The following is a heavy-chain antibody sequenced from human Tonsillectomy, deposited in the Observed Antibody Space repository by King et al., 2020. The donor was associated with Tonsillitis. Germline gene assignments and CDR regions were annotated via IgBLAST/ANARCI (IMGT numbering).Heavy chain of an antibody. CDR2: ISSTASAI. D-gene: IGHD3-10*01. J-gene: IGHJ4*02. CDR1: GFTFSTYS. Sequence: VQLVESGGGLVQSGGSLRLSCAASGFTFSTYSMNWVRQAPGKGLEWVSYISSTASAIYYADSAKGRFTISRDKAKNLLYLQMNSLRAEDTSVYYCARDLPFYGSIDYWGQGTLITVSS. CDR3: ARDLPFYGSIDY. V-gene: IGHV3-48*01.